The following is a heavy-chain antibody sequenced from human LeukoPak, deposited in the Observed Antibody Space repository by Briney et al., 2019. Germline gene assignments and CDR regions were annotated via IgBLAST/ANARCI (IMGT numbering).Heavy chain of an antibody. V-gene: IGHV4-34*01. J-gene: IGHJ4*02. D-gene: IGHD2-2*01. CDR1: GGSFSGYY. CDR3: ARGSIVVVPESEKFDY. CDR2: INHSGST. Sequence: SETLSLTCAVYGGSFSGYYWSWIRQPPGKGLEWIGEINHSGSTNYNPSLKSRVTISVDTSKNQFSLKLSSVTAADTAVYYCARGSIVVVPESEKFDYWGQGTLVTASS.